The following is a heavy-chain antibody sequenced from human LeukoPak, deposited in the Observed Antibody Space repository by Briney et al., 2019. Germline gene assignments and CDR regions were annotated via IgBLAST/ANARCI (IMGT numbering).Heavy chain of an antibody. CDR1: GGSISSGSYY. J-gene: IGHJ4*02. V-gene: IGHV4-61*02. D-gene: IGHD3-22*01. Sequence: SETLSLTCTVSGGSISSGSYYWSWIRQPAGKGLEWIGRIYTSGSTNYNPSLKSRVTISVDTSKNQFSLKLSSVTAADTAVYYCARDKRDYYDSSGYYRSVYFDYWGQGTLVTVSS. CDR3: ARDKRDYYDSSGYYRSVYFDY. CDR2: IYTSGST.